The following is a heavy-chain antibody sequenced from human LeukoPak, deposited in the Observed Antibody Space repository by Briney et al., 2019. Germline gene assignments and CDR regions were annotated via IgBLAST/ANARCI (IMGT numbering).Heavy chain of an antibody. V-gene: IGHV4-38-2*02. D-gene: IGHD6-19*01. CDR3: ARVDSSGWYCDY. CDR1: GYSISSGYY. CDR2: IYHSGST. J-gene: IGHJ4*02. Sequence: SETLSLTCTVSGYSISSGYYWGWIRQPPGKGLEWIGSIYHSGSTYYNPSLKSRVTISVDTSKNQFSLKLSSVTAADTAVYYCARVDSSGWYCDYWGQGTLVTVSS.